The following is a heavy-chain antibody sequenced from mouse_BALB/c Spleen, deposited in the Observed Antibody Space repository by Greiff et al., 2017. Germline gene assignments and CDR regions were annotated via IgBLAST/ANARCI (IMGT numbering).Heavy chain of an antibody. V-gene: IGHV1-15*01. D-gene: IGHD2-1*01. CDR1: GYTFTDYE. J-gene: IGHJ3*01. CDR3: TRKNYGNWFAD. CDR2: IDPETGGT. Sequence: VQLQQSGAELVRPGASVTLSCKASGYTFTDYEMHWVKQTPVHGLEWIGAIDPETGGTAYNQKFKGKATLTADKSSSTAYMELRSLTSEDSDVYYCTRKNYGNWFADWGKGTVVNVAA.